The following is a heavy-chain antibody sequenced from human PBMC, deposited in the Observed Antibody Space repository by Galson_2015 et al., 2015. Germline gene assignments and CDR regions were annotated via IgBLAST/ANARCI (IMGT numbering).Heavy chain of an antibody. D-gene: IGHD1-20*01. CDR1: GVSVSSRSYY. J-gene: IGHJ6*02. Sequence: TRSLTCTVSGVSVSSRSYYWGLIREPPGEGLEWIWRIYYIGSPYYNPSLKSRVTIYVDTSTNKFSLKLCPVTAADTAVYYCGCNWNGVVFTYGMDVWGQGTTVTVSS. CDR2: IYYIGSP. V-gene: IGHV4-39*01. CDR3: GCNWNGVVFTYGMDV.